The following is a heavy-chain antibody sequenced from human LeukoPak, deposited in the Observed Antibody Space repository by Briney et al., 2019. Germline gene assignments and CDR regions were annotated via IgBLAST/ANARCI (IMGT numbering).Heavy chain of an antibody. CDR1: GFTVSSNY. CDR3: AREGNTMVRGVTETTDY. D-gene: IGHD3-10*01. J-gene: IGHJ4*02. Sequence: GGSLRLSCAASGFTVSSNYMSWVRQAPGKGLEWVSVIYSGGSTYYAGSVKGRFTISRDNSKNTLYLQMNSLRAEDTAVYYCAREGNTMVRGVTETTDYWGQGTLVTVSS. CDR2: IYSGGST. V-gene: IGHV3-53*01.